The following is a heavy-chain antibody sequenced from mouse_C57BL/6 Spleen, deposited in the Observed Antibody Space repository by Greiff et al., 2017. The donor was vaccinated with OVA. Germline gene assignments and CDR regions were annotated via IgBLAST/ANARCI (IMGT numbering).Heavy chain of an antibody. J-gene: IGHJ3*01. D-gene: IGHD1-3*01. CDR2: INPSTGGT. Sequence: VQLQQSGPELVKPGASVKISCKASGYSFTGYYMNWVKQSPEKSLEWIGEINPSTGGTTYNQKFKAKATLTVDKSSSTAYMQLKSLTSEDSAVYDCARGGGSSAWFAYWGQGTLDTVSA. CDR1: GYSFTGYY. CDR3: ARGGGSSAWFAY. V-gene: IGHV1-42*01.